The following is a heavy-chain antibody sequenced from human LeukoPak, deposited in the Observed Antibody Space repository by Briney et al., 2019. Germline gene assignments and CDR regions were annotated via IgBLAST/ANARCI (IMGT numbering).Heavy chain of an antibody. CDR3: ARASNYYDSSGYTGYYFDY. V-gene: IGHV3-30*03. J-gene: IGHJ4*02. D-gene: IGHD3-22*01. CDR1: GFTFSNYW. Sequence: GGSLRLSCAASGFTFSNYWMTWVRQAPGKGLEWVAVISYDGSNKYYADSVKGRFTISRDNSKNTLYLQMNSLRAEDTAVYYCARASNYYDSSGYTGYYFDYWGQGTLVTVSS. CDR2: ISYDGSNK.